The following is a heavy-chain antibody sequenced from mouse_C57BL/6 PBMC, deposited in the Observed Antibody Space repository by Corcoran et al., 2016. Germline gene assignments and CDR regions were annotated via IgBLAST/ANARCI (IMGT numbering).Heavy chain of an antibody. V-gene: IGHV1-19*01. CDR3: AREGGTTVVATTFDY. D-gene: IGHD1-1*01. J-gene: IGHJ2*01. CDR2: INPYNGGT. CDR1: GYTFTDYY. Sequence: EVQLQQSGPVLVKPGASVKMSCKASGYTFTDYYMNWVKQSHGKSLEWIGVINPYNGGTSYNQKFKGKATLTVDKSSSTAYMELNSLTSEDSAVYYCAREGGTTVVATTFDYWGQGTTLTVSS.